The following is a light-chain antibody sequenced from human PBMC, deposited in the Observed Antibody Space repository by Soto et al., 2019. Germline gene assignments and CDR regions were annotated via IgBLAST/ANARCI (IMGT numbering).Light chain of an antibody. CDR3: SSYTNTNTXV. CDR2: NVN. CDR1: SSDVGGYDY. J-gene: IGLJ2*01. Sequence: QSVLTQVASVSGSPGQSITISCTGTSSDVGGYDYVSWYQQHPGKAPKLMIYNVNYRPSGVSDRFSGSKSGDTASLTISGLQAEDEANYYCSSYTNTNTXVXXGXTKLXVL. V-gene: IGLV2-14*03.